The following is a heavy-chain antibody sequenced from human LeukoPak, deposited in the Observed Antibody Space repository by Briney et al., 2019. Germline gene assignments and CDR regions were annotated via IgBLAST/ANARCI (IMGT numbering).Heavy chain of an antibody. J-gene: IGHJ1*01. V-gene: IGHV4-59*01. Sequence: PSETLSLTCTVSGGSISSYYWSWIRQPPGKGLEWIGYIYYSGSTNYNPSLKSRVTISVDTSKNQFSLKLSSVTAADTAVYYCASMGGRGYSQHWGQGTLVTVSS. CDR3: ASMGGRGYSQH. D-gene: IGHD1-26*01. CDR1: GGSISSYY. CDR2: IYYSGST.